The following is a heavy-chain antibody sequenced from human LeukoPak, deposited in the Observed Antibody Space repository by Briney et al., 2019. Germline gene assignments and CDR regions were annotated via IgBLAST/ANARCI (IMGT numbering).Heavy chain of an antibody. J-gene: IGHJ4*02. D-gene: IGHD4-11*01. CDR3: ASSTAAYSNSRKSLDY. CDR1: GFTFSSYA. Sequence: GGSLRLSCAASGFTFSSYAMHWVRQAPGKGLEWVASISYDGSNKNLADSVKGRFTISRDNSKNTLSLQMNSLRAEDTAVYYCASSTAAYSNSRKSLDYWGQGTLVTVSS. CDR2: ISYDGSNK. V-gene: IGHV3-30*04.